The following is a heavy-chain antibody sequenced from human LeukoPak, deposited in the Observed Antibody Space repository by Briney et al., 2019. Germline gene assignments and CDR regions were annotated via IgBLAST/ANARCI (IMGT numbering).Heavy chain of an antibody. CDR2: IKQDGSEK. V-gene: IGHV3-7*01. CDR1: GFTFSSYW. D-gene: IGHD6-19*01. Sequence: GGSLRLSCAASGFTFSSYWMSWVRQAPGKGLEWVANIKQDGSEKYYVDSVKGRFTISGDNAKNSLYLQMNSLRAEDTAVYYCARASGSGWYVFDYWGQGTLVTVSS. J-gene: IGHJ4*02. CDR3: ARASGSGWYVFDY.